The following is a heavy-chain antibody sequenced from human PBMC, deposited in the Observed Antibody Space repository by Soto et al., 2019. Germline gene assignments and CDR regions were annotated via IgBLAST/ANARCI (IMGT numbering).Heavy chain of an antibody. CDR1: GFTFSSYA. Sequence: TGGFLRLSCAASGFTFSSYAMSWVSQAPGKGLEWVSAISGSGGSTYYADSVKGRFTISRDNAKNTLYLQMNSLRAEDTAVYYCAKDSWDIVVVVAVDYWGQGTLVTVSS. CDR3: AKDSWDIVVVVAVDY. D-gene: IGHD2-15*01. CDR2: ISGSGGST. J-gene: IGHJ4*02. V-gene: IGHV3-23*01.